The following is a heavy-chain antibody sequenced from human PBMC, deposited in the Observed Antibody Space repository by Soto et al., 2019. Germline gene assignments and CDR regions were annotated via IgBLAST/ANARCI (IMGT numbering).Heavy chain of an antibody. CDR1: DDSISSNY. J-gene: IGHJ4*02. CDR2: INQRGGT. CDR3: ARATHLYYYVLVSYPATFFDY. D-gene: IGHD3-16*02. V-gene: IGHV4-34*01. Sequence: TETPSLTCTLPDDSISSNYCSWIRQPPGKGLGWIGEINQRGGTNNNPSLKSRVTISVDTSKNQFSLKLSSVTAADTAVYYCARATHLYYYVLVSYPATFFDYWGQGTLVTVS.